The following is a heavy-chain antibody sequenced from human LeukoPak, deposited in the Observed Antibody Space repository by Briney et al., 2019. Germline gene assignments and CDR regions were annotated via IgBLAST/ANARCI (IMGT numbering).Heavy chain of an antibody. V-gene: IGHV1-2*06. J-gene: IGHJ5*02. CDR1: GYTLTAYY. D-gene: IGHD2-15*01. CDR2: INPNSGGT. Sequence: ASVKVSCKXSGYTLTAYYIYWVRQAPGQGLEWMGRINPNSGGTDYSQNFQGRVTMTRDTSISTASMELSRLRSDHTAVYYCARGYCSGGTCYLVENWLDPWGQGTLVTVSS. CDR3: ARGYCSGGTCYLVENWLDP.